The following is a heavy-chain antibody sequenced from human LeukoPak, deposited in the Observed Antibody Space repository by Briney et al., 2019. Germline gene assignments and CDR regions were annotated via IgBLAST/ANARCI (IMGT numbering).Heavy chain of an antibody. V-gene: IGHV4-4*07. CDR2: IYTTGSTDSA. J-gene: IGHJ4*02. D-gene: IGHD3-10*01. CDR1: GGSISSSY. CDR3: AGFGAGSYY. Sequence: PSETLSLTCTVSGGSISSSYCSWIRQPAGKGLEWIGRIYTTGSTDSADFNPSLKSRVTMSVDTSKNQFSLKLGSVTAADTAVYYCAGFGAGSYYWGQGTLVTVSS.